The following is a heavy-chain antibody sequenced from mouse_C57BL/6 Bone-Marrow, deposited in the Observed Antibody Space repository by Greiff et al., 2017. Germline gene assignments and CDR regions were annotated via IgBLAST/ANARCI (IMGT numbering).Heavy chain of an antibody. D-gene: IGHD5-5*01. V-gene: IGHV14-4*01. CDR3: TTGNYLAWFAY. J-gene: IGHJ3*01. CDR1: GFNFKDDY. Sequence: EVQLQQSGAELVRPGASVKLSCTASGFNFKDDYMHWVKQRPEQGLEWIGWIDPENGDTEYASKFQGKATITADTSSNTAYLQLSSLTSEDTAVYYCTTGNYLAWFAYWDQGTLVTVSA. CDR2: IDPENGDT.